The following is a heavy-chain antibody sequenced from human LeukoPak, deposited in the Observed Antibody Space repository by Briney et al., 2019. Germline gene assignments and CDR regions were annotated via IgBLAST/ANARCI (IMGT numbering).Heavy chain of an antibody. Sequence: GGSLRLSCAASRFTVSSNYMSWVRQAPGKGLEWVSVIYSGGSTYYADSVKGRFTISRDNSKNTLYLQMNSLRAEDTAVYYCARMGYYDSSGYYQNFDYWGQGTLVTVSS. CDR1: RFTVSSNY. V-gene: IGHV3-66*01. D-gene: IGHD3-22*01. CDR3: ARMGYYDSSGYYQNFDY. CDR2: IYSGGST. J-gene: IGHJ4*02.